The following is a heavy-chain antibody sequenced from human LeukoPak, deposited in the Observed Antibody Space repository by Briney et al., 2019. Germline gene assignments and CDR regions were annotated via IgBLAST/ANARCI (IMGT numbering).Heavy chain of an antibody. Sequence: GGSLRLSCAASGFTFSSYAMSWVRQAPGKGLEWVSAISGSGGSTYYADSVKGRFTISRDNSKNTLYLQMNSLRAEDMAVYYCAKDSGSYLEIRYWGQGTLVTVSS. CDR1: GFTFSSYA. V-gene: IGHV3-23*01. CDR2: ISGSGGST. J-gene: IGHJ4*02. CDR3: AKDSGSYLEIRY. D-gene: IGHD1-26*01.